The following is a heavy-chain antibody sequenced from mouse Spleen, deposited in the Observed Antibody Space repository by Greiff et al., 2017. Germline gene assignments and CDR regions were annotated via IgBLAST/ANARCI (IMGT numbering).Heavy chain of an antibody. CDR3: ARARSSYAMDY. CDR2: ISSGGGNT. J-gene: IGHJ4*01. Sequence: EVQVVESGGGLVKPGGSLKLSCAASGFTFSSYAMSWVRQTPEKRLEWVATISSGGGNTYYQDSVKGRFTISRDNAKNTLYLQMSSLKSEDTAMYYCARARSSYAMDYWGQRTSVTVSS. CDR1: GFTFSSYA. V-gene: IGHV5-9-3*01.